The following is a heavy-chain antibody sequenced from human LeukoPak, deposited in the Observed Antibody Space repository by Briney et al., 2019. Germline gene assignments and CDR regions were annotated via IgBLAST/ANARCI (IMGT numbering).Heavy chain of an antibody. Sequence: GGSLRLSCAASGFTFSSYAMHWVRRAPGKGLEWVAVISYDGSNKYYADSVKGRFTISRDNSKNTLYLQMNSLRAEDTAVYYCARDAIRPMIVVLGGMDVWGQGTTVTVSS. CDR1: GFTFSSYA. J-gene: IGHJ6*02. V-gene: IGHV3-30-3*01. D-gene: IGHD3-22*01. CDR3: ARDAIRPMIVVLGGMDV. CDR2: ISYDGSNK.